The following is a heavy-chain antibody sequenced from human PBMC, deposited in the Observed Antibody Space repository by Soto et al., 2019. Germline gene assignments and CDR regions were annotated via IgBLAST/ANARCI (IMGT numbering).Heavy chain of an antibody. Sequence: GGSLRLSCAASGFTFSSYAMSWVRQAPGKGLEWVSAISGSGGSTYYADSVKGRFTISRDNSKNTLYLQMNSLRAEDTAVYYCANSITGYCSSTSCYFDYWGQGTLVTVSS. V-gene: IGHV3-23*01. J-gene: IGHJ4*02. CDR1: GFTFSSYA. D-gene: IGHD2-2*01. CDR3: ANSITGYCSSTSCYFDY. CDR2: ISGSGGST.